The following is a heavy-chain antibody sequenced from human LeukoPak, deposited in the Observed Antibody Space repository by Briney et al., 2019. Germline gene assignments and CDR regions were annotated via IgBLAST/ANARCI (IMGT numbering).Heavy chain of an antibody. CDR1: GGTLSSYA. J-gene: IGHJ4*02. Sequence: SVKVSCKASGGTLSSYAISWVRQAPGQGLEWMGRIIPILGIANYAQKFQGRVTITADKSTSTAYMELSSLRSEDTAVCYCARDGDYGSGPAVATDHWGQGTLVTVSS. V-gene: IGHV1-69*04. CDR3: ARDGDYGSGPAVATDH. CDR2: IIPILGIA. D-gene: IGHD3-10*01.